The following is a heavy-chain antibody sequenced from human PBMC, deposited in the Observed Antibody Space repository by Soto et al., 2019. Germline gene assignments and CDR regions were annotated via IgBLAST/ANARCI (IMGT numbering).Heavy chain of an antibody. CDR1: GYTFTSYY. V-gene: IGHV1-46*01. D-gene: IGHD1-7*01. Sequence: ASVKVSCKASGYTFTSYYMHWVRQAPGQGLEWMGIINPSGGSTNYAQKFQGRVTMTRDTSTSTVYMELGSLRSEDTAVYYCARGDTGTTPYYYYYGMDVWGQGTTVTVSS. CDR2: INPSGGST. J-gene: IGHJ6*02. CDR3: ARGDTGTTPYYYYYGMDV.